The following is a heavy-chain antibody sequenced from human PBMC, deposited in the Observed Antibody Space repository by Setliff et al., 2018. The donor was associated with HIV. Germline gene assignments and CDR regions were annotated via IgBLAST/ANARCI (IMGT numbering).Heavy chain of an antibody. D-gene: IGHD5-18*01. CDR3: ARDRRVGYPRDAFDV. CDR2: ISGSTSSRT. Sequence: GGSLRLSCEGAGFTFSDYAIRWVRQVPGKGLEWVAGISGSTSSRTYYGDSVQGRFTISRDNSKNTVYLQMNSLRADDTALYFCARDRRVGYPRDAFDVWGQGTMVTVSS. V-gene: IGHV3-23*02. J-gene: IGHJ3*01. CDR1: GFTFSDYA.